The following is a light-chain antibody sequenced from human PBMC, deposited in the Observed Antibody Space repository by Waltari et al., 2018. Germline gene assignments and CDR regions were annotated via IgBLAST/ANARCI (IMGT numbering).Light chain of an antibody. CDR2: DVS. CDR3: SSYISSSTLEL. V-gene: IGLV2-14*03. Sequence: HSALTQPASVSGSPGQSITISCTGTSSDVSGYNYVSWYQQHPGKAPKLMIYDVSNRPSGVSNRFSGSKSGNTASLTSSGLQAEDEADYYCSSYISSSTLELFGGETSLTVL. CDR1: SSDVSGYNY. J-gene: IGLJ2*01.